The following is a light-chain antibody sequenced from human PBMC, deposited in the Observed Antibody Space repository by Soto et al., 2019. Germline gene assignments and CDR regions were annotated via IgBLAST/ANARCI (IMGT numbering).Light chain of an antibody. CDR2: EGT. V-gene: IGLV2-23*01. J-gene: IGLJ1*01. Sequence: QSVLTQPASVSGSPGQSITTSCTGTNSDVGTHNLVSWYQQHPGKAPKLIIYEGTKRPSGVSNRFSGSKSGNTASLTISGLQAEDEADYYCCSYALLFGTGTKGTVL. CDR1: NSDVGTHNL. CDR3: CSYALL.